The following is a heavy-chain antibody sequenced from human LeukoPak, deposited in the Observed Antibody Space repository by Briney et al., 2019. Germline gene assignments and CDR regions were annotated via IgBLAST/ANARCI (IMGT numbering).Heavy chain of an antibody. CDR2: ISGGGGST. J-gene: IGHJ4*02. V-gene: IGHV3-23*01. CDR3: AKGGKWDVTPFDY. Sequence: GGSLRLSCAASGFTFTSYSINWVRQAPGKGLEWVSTISGGGGSTYYADSVKGRFTISRDNSKNTLYLQVNSLRAEDTAVYYCAKGGKWDVTPFDYWGQGTLVTVSS. CDR1: GFTFTSYS. D-gene: IGHD1-26*01.